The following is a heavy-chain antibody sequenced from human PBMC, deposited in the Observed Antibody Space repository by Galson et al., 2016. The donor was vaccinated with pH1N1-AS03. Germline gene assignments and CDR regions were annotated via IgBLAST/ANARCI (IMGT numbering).Heavy chain of an antibody. CDR1: GGSFGRYA. Sequence: SVKVSCKVFGGSFGRYAISWVRQAPGQGLEWLGGVTPIFGTTNYAQKFQDRVTITADISTSASYMELSSLRSDDTAVDYCAQGSYTYGPRVFDDWGQGTLVTVSS. CDR2: VTPIFGTT. D-gene: IGHD5-18*01. CDR3: AQGSYTYGPRVFDD. V-gene: IGHV1-69*06. J-gene: IGHJ4*02.